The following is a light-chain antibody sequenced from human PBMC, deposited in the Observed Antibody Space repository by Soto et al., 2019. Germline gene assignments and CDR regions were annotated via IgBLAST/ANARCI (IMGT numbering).Light chain of an antibody. CDR1: QHVSSN. J-gene: IGKJ2*01. V-gene: IGKV3-15*01. CDR2: RAS. CDR3: QQYNNWPYT. Sequence: IVMTQSPATLSVSPGGSATLSCRASQHVSSNFAWYRQKPSQAPTLLIYRASTRATGIPARFSGSGSGTEFTLTISSLQSEDFAVYYCQQYNNWPYTFGQGTKLEIK.